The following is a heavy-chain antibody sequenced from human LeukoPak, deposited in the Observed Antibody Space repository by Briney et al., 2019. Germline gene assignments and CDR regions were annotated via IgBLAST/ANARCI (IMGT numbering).Heavy chain of an antibody. J-gene: IGHJ4*02. D-gene: IGHD5-12*01. V-gene: IGHV3-9*01. CDR3: AINGGGDSGYGNFDY. Sequence: GRSLRLSCAASGFTFDDYAMHWVRQVPGKGLEWVSGINWNGDSIGYADSVKGRFTTSRDNAKNSLYLQMNSLRAEDTAFYYCAINGGGDSGYGNFDYWGQGTLVTVSS. CDR2: INWNGDSI. CDR1: GFTFDDYA.